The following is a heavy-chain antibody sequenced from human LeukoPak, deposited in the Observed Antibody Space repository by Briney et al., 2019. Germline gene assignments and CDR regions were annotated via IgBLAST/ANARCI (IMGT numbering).Heavy chain of an antibody. CDR3: ARVTGSSSSYWFDP. V-gene: IGHV3-20*01. Sequence: GGSLRLSCAASGFTFDDYGMSWVRQAPGKGLEWVSGINWNGGSTGYADSVKGRFTISRDNAKNSLYLQMNSLRAEDTALYHCARVTGSSSSYWFDPWGQGTLVTVSS. CDR1: GFTFDDYG. J-gene: IGHJ5*02. CDR2: INWNGGST. D-gene: IGHD1-26*01.